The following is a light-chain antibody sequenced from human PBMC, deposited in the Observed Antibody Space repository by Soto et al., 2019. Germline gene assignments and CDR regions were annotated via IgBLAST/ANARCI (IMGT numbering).Light chain of an antibody. CDR2: GAS. CDR1: ERVSSSH. V-gene: IGKV3-20*01. CDR3: QQYGSSPVT. Sequence: ETVLTQSPGTLSLSPGERATVSCRASERVSSSHLVWYQQRPGQAPRLLIKGASSRVTGIPDRFSGSGSGTDFTLTISRLAPEDFAVYYCQQYGSSPVTFGPGTKVDIK. J-gene: IGKJ3*01.